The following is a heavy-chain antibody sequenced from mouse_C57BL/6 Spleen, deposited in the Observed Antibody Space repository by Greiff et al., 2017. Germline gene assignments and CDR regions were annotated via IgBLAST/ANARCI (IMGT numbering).Heavy chain of an antibody. CDR2: INCDGGRT. V-gene: IGHV5-2*03. CDR3: ARRSRPYWYFDV. J-gene: IGHJ1*03. CDR1: EYEFPSHD. Sequence: EVKLMESGGGLVQPGESPKLPCESHEYEFPSHDMFWVRQTSEKRLELVAAINCDGGRTYYPDTLERRFIISRDNAKKTLYLQMSSLRSEDTALYYCARRSRPYWYFDVWGTGTTVTVSS.